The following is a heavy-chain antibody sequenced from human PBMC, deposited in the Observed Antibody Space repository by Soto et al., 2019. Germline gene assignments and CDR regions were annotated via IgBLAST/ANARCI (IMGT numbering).Heavy chain of an antibody. V-gene: IGHV3-30*18. CDR1: GFTFSSYG. D-gene: IGHD6-19*01. CDR3: AKDHGYSSGWYAYWYFDL. CDR2: ISYDGSNK. J-gene: IGHJ2*01. Sequence: QVQLVESGGGVVQPGRSLRLSCAASGFTFSSYGMHWVRQAPGKGLEWVAVISYDGSNKYYADSVKGRFTISRDNSKNTLYLQMNSLRAEDTAVYYCAKDHGYSSGWYAYWYFDLWGRGTLVTVSS.